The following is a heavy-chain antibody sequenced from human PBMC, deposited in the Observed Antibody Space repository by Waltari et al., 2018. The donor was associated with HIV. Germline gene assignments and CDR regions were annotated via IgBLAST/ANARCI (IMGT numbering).Heavy chain of an antibody. Sequence: QVQLVESGGGVVQPGGSLRLSYAASGFRFTPSGMHWVRQAPSKGLEGGELIQADESNKFYSDSVQGRFTNSRDTSRSTLYLQMNSLRSEDTAIYYCVKDNPVLAYWGQGTLVTVSS. V-gene: IGHV3-30*02. CDR3: VKDNPVLAY. CDR2: IQADESNK. J-gene: IGHJ4*02. D-gene: IGHD2-2*01. CDR1: GFRFTPSG.